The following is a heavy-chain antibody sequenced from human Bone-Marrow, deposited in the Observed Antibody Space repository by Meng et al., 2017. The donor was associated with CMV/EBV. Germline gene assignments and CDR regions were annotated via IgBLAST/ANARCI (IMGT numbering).Heavy chain of an antibody. CDR1: GGSISSYY. D-gene: IGHD2-2*01. Sequence: SETLSLTCTVSGGSISSYYWSWIRQPPGKGLEWIGYIYYSGSTNYNPSLKSRVTISVDTSKNQFSLKLSSVTAADTAVYYCAGHCSSTSCFPYYYYGMDVWGQGTTVTVSS. V-gene: IGHV4-59*01. J-gene: IGHJ6*02. CDR3: AGHCSSTSCFPYYYYGMDV. CDR2: IYYSGST.